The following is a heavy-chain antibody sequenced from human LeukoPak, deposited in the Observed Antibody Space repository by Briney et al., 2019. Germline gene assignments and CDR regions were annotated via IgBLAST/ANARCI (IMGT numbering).Heavy chain of an antibody. CDR3: ARARRHYDILTGYYYYYYMDV. Sequence: SETLSLTCTVSGGSISSYYWSWIRQPPGKGLEWIGYIYYSGSTNYNPFLKSRVTISVDTSKNQFSLKLSSVTAADTAVYYCARARRHYDILTGYYYYYYMDVWGKGTTVTISS. V-gene: IGHV4-59*01. CDR1: GGSISSYY. J-gene: IGHJ6*03. D-gene: IGHD3-9*01. CDR2: IYYSGST.